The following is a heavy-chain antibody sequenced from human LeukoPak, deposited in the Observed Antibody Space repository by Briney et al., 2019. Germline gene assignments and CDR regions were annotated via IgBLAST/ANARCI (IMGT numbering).Heavy chain of an antibody. Sequence: SETLSLTCTVSGYSISSGYYWGWIRQPPAKGLEWIGSIYHSGSTYYNPSLKSRVTISVDTSKNQFSLKLSSVTAADTAVYYCARATYYYDSSGYQGNWFDPWGQGTLVTVSS. CDR1: GYSISSGYY. V-gene: IGHV4-38-2*02. D-gene: IGHD3-22*01. J-gene: IGHJ5*02. CDR3: ARATYYYDSSGYQGNWFDP. CDR2: IYHSGST.